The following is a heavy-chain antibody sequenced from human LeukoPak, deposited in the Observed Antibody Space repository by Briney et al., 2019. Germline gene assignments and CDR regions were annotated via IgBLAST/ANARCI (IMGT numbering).Heavy chain of an antibody. Sequence: SETLSLTCTVSGGSISSYYWSWIRQPPGKGLEWIGYLYYSGSTNYNPSLKSRVTISVDTSKNQFSLKLSSVTAADTAVYYCARGGRITIFGVVITLDYWGQGTLVTVSS. CDR2: LYYSGST. CDR3: ARGGRITIFGVVITLDY. J-gene: IGHJ4*02. D-gene: IGHD3-3*01. CDR1: GGSISSYY. V-gene: IGHV4-59*12.